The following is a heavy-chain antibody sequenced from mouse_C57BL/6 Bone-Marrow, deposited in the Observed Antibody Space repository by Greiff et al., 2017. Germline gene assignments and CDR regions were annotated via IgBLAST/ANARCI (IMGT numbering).Heavy chain of an antibody. J-gene: IGHJ1*03. CDR1: GFTFSDFY. CDR3: ASDAWDWYFDV. CDR2: SRNKANDYTT. Sequence: EVKLVESGGGLVQSGRSLRLSCATSGFTFSDFYMEWVRQAPGKGLEWIAASRNKANDYTTEYSASVKGRFIVSRDTSQSILYLQMNALRAEDTAIYYCASDAWDWYFDVWGTGTTVTVSS. V-gene: IGHV7-1*01.